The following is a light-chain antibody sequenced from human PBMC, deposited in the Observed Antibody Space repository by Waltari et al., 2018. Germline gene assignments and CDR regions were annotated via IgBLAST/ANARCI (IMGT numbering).Light chain of an antibody. CDR1: QSVGSY. Sequence: EIVLTQSPVTLSLSPGERATLSCRASQSVGSYLAWFQPKPGQTPRLLIYAASTRATGSPARFIGSGSGTDFTLTISSLEPEDSAVYYCQHRAHWPPDATFGPGTKVDIK. CDR2: AAS. J-gene: IGKJ3*01. CDR3: QHRAHWPPDAT. V-gene: IGKV3-11*01.